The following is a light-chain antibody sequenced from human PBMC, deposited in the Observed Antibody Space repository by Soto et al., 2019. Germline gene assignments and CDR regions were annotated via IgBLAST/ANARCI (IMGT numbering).Light chain of an antibody. J-gene: IGLJ1*01. CDR1: TSDIGAYNY. V-gene: IGLV2-14*01. CDR3: SSNTISSIRYV. Sequence: QSVLTQPASVSGSPGQSITISCSGTTSDIGAYNYVSWFQQHPGKAPKLIIYEVSSRPSGVSNRFSGSKSGNTASLTISGLQAEDEADYSSSSNTISSIRYVFGTGTKVTVL. CDR2: EVS.